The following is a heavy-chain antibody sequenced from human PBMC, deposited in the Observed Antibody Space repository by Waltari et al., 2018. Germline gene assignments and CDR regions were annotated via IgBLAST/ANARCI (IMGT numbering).Heavy chain of an antibody. CDR1: GGTFSSYA. Sequence: QVQLVQSGAEVKKPGSSVKVSCKASGGTFSSYAIRWVRQAPGQGLEWMGGIIPIFGTANYAQKFQGRVTITADKSTSTAYMELSSLRSEDTAVYYCARTIVVVPAAQHYYYYYMDVWGKGTTVTVSS. D-gene: IGHD2-2*01. J-gene: IGHJ6*03. CDR2: IIPIFGTA. V-gene: IGHV1-69*14. CDR3: ARTIVVVPAAQHYYYYYMDV.